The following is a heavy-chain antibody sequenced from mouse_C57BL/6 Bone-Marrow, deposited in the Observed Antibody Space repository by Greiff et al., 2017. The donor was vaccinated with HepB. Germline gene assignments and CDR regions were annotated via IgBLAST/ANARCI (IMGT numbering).Heavy chain of an antibody. CDR3: VRDRPPRRLDWYFDV. Sequence: EVMLVESGGGLVQPKGSLKLSCAASGFTFNTYAMHWVRQAPGKGLEWVARIRSKSSNYATYYADSVKDRFTISRDDSQSMLYLQMNNLKTEDTAMYYWVRDRPPRRLDWYFDVWGTGTTVTVSS. J-gene: IGHJ1*03. CDR1: GFTFNTYA. D-gene: IGHD1-1*01. V-gene: IGHV10-3*01. CDR2: IRSKSSNYAT.